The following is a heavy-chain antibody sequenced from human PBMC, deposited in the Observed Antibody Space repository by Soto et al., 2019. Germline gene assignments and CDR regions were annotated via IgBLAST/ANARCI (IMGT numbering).Heavy chain of an antibody. CDR1: GYTFTGYY. J-gene: IGHJ6*02. D-gene: IGHD1-26*01. Sequence: GASVKVSCKASGYTFTGYYMHWVRQAPGQGLEWMGWINPNSGGTNYAQKFQGWVTMTRDTSISTAYMELSRLRSDDTAVYYCARDKCEYSGSYYHYYGNYVRGQGSTVTVS. CDR3: ARDKCEYSGSYYHYYGNYV. CDR2: INPNSGGT. V-gene: IGHV1-2*04.